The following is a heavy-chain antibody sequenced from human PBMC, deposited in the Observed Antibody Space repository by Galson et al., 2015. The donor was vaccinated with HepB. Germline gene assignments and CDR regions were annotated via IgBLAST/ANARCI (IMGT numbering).Heavy chain of an antibody. CDR1: GFAFSSYA. D-gene: IGHD5-18*01. J-gene: IGHJ4*02. Sequence: SLRLSCAASGFAFSSYAMSWVRQAPGKGLEWVSALSGSGGSTNYADSVEGRVSISRDNSRNTLYLQINSLRAEDTAVYYCAKNSGYSYRDPYYFDYWGQGTLVTVSS. CDR3: AKNSGYSYRDPYYFDY. CDR2: LSGSGGST. V-gene: IGHV3-23*01.